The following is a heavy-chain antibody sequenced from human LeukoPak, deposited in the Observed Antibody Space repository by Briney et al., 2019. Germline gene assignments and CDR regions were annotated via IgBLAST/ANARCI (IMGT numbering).Heavy chain of an antibody. CDR1: GGSISSYY. J-gene: IGHJ5*02. CDR3: AREAMRGNWFDP. V-gene: IGHV4-59*01. Sequence: PSGTLSLTCTVSGGSISSYYWSWIRQPPGKGLEWIGYIYYSGSTNYNPSLKSRVTISADTSKNQFSLKLSSVTAADTAVYYCAREAMRGNWFDPWGQGTLVTVSS. CDR2: IYYSGST. D-gene: IGHD3-16*01.